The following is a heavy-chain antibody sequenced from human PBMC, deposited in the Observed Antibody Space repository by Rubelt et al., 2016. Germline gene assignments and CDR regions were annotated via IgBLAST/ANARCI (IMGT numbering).Heavy chain of an antibody. CDR1: GYTFTSYD. D-gene: IGHD3-3*01. J-gene: IGHJ5*02. CDR3: ARMVNDFWSGYHNWFDP. V-gene: IGHV1-8*01. CDR2: MNPNSGNT. Sequence: QVQLVQSGAEVKKPGASVKVSCKASGYTFTSYDINWVRQATGQGLEWMGWMNPNSGNTGYAQKFQGMVTMTRNTSISPAYMELSSLRSEDTAVYYCARMVNDFWSGYHNWFDPWGQGTLVTVSS.